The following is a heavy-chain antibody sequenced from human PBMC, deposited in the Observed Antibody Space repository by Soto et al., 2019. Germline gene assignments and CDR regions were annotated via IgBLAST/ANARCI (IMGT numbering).Heavy chain of an antibody. V-gene: IGHV1-18*01. CDR2: ISAYNGNT. CDR3: ARDLLVVVPAALRNWFAP. Sequence: ASVKVSCKASGYTFTSYGISWVRQAPGQGLEWMGWISAYNGNTNYAQKLQGRVTMTTDTSTSTAYMELRSLRSDDTAVYYCARDLLVVVPAALRNWFAPWGQGTLVTVSS. D-gene: IGHD2-2*01. CDR1: GYTFTSYG. J-gene: IGHJ5*02.